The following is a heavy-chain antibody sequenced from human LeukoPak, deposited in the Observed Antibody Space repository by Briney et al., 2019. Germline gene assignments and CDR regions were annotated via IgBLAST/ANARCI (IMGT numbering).Heavy chain of an antibody. CDR1: GGSISSSSYY. D-gene: IGHD6-19*01. V-gene: IGHV4-39*01. Sequence: SETLSLTCTVSGGSISSSSYYWGWIRQPPGKGLEWIGSIYYSGSTYYNPSLKSRVTISVDTSKNQFSLKLSSVTAADTAVYYCARLDRTGWPFDYWGQGTLVTVSS. CDR2: IYYSGST. J-gene: IGHJ4*02. CDR3: ARLDRTGWPFDY.